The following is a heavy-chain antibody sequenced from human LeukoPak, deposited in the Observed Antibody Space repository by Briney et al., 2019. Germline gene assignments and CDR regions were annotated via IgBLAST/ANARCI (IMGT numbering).Heavy chain of an antibody. D-gene: IGHD6-6*01. CDR3: ARSTIAARRWFDP. V-gene: IGHV1-8*01. CDR1: GYTFPSYD. Sequence: ASVKVSCQASGYTFPSYDINWVRQATGQGLEWMGWMNPNSGNTGYAQKFQGRVTMTRNTSISTAYMELSSLRSEDTAVYYCARSTIAARRWFDPWGQGTLVTVSS. J-gene: IGHJ5*02. CDR2: MNPNSGNT.